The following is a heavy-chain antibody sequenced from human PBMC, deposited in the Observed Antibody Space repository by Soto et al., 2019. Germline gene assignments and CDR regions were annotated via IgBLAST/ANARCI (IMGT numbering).Heavy chain of an antibody. CDR1: GGSFSGYY. V-gene: IGHV4-34*01. CDR3: ARAGRYSVRYNKNNWFDP. D-gene: IGHD2-15*01. J-gene: IGHJ5*02. CDR2: INHSGST. Sequence: SETLSLTCAVYGGSFSGYYWSWIRQPPGKGLEWIGEINHSGSTNYNPSLKSRVTISVDTSKNQFSPKLSSVTAADTAVYYCARAGRYSVRYNKNNWFDPWGQGTLVTVSS.